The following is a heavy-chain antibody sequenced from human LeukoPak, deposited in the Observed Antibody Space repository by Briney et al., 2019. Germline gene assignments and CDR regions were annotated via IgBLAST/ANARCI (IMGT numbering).Heavy chain of an antibody. Sequence: TGGSLRLSCSASGFSVSSNYMNWVRQAPGKGLVWVSRINSEGSRTFYADSVKGRFTISRDNAKNTLYLQMNSLRAEDTAVYYCARDQCSGANCQVALDYWGQGTLVTVSS. D-gene: IGHD2-15*01. CDR2: INSEGSRT. J-gene: IGHJ4*02. V-gene: IGHV3-74*01. CDR1: GFSVSSNY. CDR3: ARDQCSGANCQVALDY.